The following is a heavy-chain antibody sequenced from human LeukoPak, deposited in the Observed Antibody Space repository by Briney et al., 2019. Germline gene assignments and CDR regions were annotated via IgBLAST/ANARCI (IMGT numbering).Heavy chain of an antibody. CDR2: ISGSSSII. CDR1: GFTFSDYY. CDR3: ARGQGYLDL. V-gene: IGHV3-11*01. J-gene: IGHJ2*01. Sequence: GGSLRLSCAASGFTFSDYYMSWICQAPGKGLEWLSYISGSSSIIYYADSLKGRFTISRDNAKNSLYLQMNTLRAEDTAVYYCARGQGYLDLWGRGTLVTVSS.